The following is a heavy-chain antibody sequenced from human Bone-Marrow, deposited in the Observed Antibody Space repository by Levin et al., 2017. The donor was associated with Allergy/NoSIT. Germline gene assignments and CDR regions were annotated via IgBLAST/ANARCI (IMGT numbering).Heavy chain of an antibody. CDR3: ARENWINDY. CDR2: IKKAGSAQ. J-gene: IGHJ4*02. V-gene: IGHV3-7*04. CDR1: GFTVSSYY. D-gene: IGHD1/OR15-1a*01. Sequence: PGGSLRLSCAASGFTVSSYYMTWVRQAPGKGLEWVAHIKKAGSAQYYAASVKDRFTVSRENGKNSRYLEMNSRRAEDTDVYYCARENWINDYWSQGTLVTVSS.